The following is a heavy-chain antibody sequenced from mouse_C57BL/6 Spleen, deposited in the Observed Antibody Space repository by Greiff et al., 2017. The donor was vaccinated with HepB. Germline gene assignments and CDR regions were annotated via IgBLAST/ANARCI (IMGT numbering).Heavy chain of an antibody. CDR2: ISSGSSTI. CDR1: GFTFSDYG. J-gene: IGHJ3*01. CDR3: ASPYYYGSSAWFAY. Sequence: DVKLVESGGGLVKPGGSLKLSCAASGFTFSDYGMHWVRQAPEKGLEWVAYISSGSSTIYYADTVKGRFTISRDNAKNTLFLQMTSLRSEDTAMYYCASPYYYGSSAWFAYWGQGTLVTVSA. D-gene: IGHD1-1*01. V-gene: IGHV5-17*01.